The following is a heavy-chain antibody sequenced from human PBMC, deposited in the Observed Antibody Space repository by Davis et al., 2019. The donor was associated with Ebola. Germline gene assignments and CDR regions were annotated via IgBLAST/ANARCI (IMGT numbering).Heavy chain of an antibody. CDR1: GYNFANYW. CDR2: IFPDDSDT. J-gene: IGHJ4*02. V-gene: IGHV5-51*01. CDR3: VRVTVPVSAPCFDY. Sequence: GGSLRLSCQGSGYNFANYWITWVRQMPGKGLEWVGIIFPDDSDTRYSPSFQGQVTISADKSINTAYLQWSSLKASDTAMYYCVRVTVPVSAPCFDYWGQGTVVTVSS. D-gene: IGHD2-21*02.